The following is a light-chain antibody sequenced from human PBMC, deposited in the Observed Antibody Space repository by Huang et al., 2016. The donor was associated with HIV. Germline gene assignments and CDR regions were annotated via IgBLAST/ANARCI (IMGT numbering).Light chain of an antibody. CDR2: GAS. CDR3: QQYNNWPRT. CDR1: QSVSSN. Sequence: EIVMTQSPATLSVSPGERATLSCRASQSVSSNLAWYQLKPGQAPRLLIYGASTRATGIPARCSGSGSGTEFSLTISSLQSEDFAVYYCQQYNNWPRTFGQGTKVEIK. J-gene: IGKJ1*01. V-gene: IGKV3-15*01.